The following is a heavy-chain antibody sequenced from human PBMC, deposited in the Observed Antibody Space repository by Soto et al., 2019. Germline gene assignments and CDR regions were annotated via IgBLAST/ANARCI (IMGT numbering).Heavy chain of an antibody. CDR1: GASISSYS. CDR3: ARSIDP. V-gene: IGHV4-59*12. CDR2: IYYSGST. J-gene: IGHJ5*02. Sequence: SSETLSLTCTVSGASISSYSWTWIRQPPGKGLEWIGYIYYSGSTYYNPSLKSRVTISVDTSKNQFSLKLSSVTAADTAVYYCARSIDPWGQGTLVTVSS.